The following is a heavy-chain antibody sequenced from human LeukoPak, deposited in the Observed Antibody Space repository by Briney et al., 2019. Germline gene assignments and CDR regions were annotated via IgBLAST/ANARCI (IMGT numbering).Heavy chain of an antibody. J-gene: IGHJ4*02. CDR3: ATPGYSSSWYQGPFDY. D-gene: IGHD6-13*01. Sequence: SETLSLTCTVSGGSISSYYWSWIRQPAGKGLEWIGRIYTSGSTNYNPSLKSRVTMSVDTSKNQFSLKLSSVTAADTAVYYCATPGYSSSWYQGPFDYWGQGTLVTVSS. CDR1: GGSISSYY. V-gene: IGHV4-4*07. CDR2: IYTSGST.